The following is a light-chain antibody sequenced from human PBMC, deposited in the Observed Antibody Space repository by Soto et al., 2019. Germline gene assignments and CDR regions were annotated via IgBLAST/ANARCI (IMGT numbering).Light chain of an antibody. Sequence: DIQMTQSPSTLSASVGDRVTITCRASQSLSTRLAWYQQKPGKAPKLLIYDASSLESGVPSRFSGSGSGTEFTLTISSLQPDDVATYYCQQYTSYYTFGQGTKLEI. CDR1: QSLSTR. CDR3: QQYTSYYT. V-gene: IGKV1-5*01. J-gene: IGKJ2*01. CDR2: DAS.